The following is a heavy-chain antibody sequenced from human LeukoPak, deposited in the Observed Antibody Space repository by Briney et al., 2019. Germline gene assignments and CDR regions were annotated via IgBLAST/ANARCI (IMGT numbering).Heavy chain of an antibody. Sequence: GGSLRLSCAASGITFSSYWMSWVRQAPGKGLEWVANIKEDGSEKYYVDSVKGRFTISRDNAKNSLYLQMNSLRAEDTAVYYCARELRRFDYWGQGTLVTVSS. V-gene: IGHV3-7*01. CDR2: IKEDGSEK. CDR1: GITFSSYW. J-gene: IGHJ4*02. CDR3: ARELRRFDY. D-gene: IGHD4-17*01.